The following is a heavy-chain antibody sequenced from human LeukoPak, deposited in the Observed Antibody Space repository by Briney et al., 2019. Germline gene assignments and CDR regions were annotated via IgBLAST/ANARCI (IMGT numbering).Heavy chain of an antibody. J-gene: IGHJ5*02. Sequence: SETLSLTCTVSGGSISSYYWSWIRQPPGKGLEWIGYIYYSGSTSYNPSLKSRVTISVDTSKNQFSLKLSSVTAADTAVYYCARCRRQGSSWYSNWFDPWGQGTLVTVSS. CDR1: GGSISSYY. CDR3: ARCRRQGSSWYSNWFDP. V-gene: IGHV4-59*08. D-gene: IGHD6-13*01. CDR2: IYYSGST.